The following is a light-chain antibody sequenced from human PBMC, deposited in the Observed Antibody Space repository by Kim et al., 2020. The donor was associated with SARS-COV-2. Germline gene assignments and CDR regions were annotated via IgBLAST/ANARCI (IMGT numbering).Light chain of an antibody. Sequence: GTSIKLTCTLSSGHSNYTIAWHQQQPEKGPRYLMRLNSDGSHNKGDGIPDRFSGSSSGAERYLTISSLQSEDEADYYCQTWGTGMVFGGGTQLTVL. CDR1: SGHSNYT. CDR3: QTWGTGMV. CDR2: LNSDGSH. V-gene: IGLV4-69*01. J-gene: IGLJ3*02.